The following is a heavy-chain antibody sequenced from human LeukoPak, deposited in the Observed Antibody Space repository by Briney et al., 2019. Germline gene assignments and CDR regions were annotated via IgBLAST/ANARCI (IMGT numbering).Heavy chain of an antibody. CDR1: GFIFSTSA. Sequence: GGSLRLSCAASGFIFSTSAMGWVRQAPGKGLGWVSLIGVGGGSAYYADSVKGRFTISRDNAKNSLYLQMNSLRAEDTAVYYCASTDYGDYFDYWGQGTLVTVSS. J-gene: IGHJ4*02. CDR3: ASTDYGDYFDY. D-gene: IGHD4-17*01. V-gene: IGHV3-23*01. CDR2: IGVGGGSA.